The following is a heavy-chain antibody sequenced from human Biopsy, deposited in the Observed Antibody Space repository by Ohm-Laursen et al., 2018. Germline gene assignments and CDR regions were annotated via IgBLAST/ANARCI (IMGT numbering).Heavy chain of an antibody. CDR3: TRVRTFGGVIGGYYFDS. CDR2: IYYSVMT. J-gene: IGHJ4*02. D-gene: IGHD3-16*02. Sequence: SDTLSLTCTVSGDSVTKYYWSWIRQPPGKGLEWIGHIYYSVMTNYNPSLQSRVSISVDTSRNQVSLTLSSVTAADTAVYYCTRVRTFGGVIGGYYFDSWGQGILVTVSS. CDR1: GDSVTKYY. V-gene: IGHV4-59*02.